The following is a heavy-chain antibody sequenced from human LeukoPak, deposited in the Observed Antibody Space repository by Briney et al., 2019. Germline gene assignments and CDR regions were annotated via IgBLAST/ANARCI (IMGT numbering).Heavy chain of an antibody. CDR2: IYYSGST. CDR1: GGPISSSSYY. V-gene: IGHV4-39*07. Sequence: SETLSLTCTVSGGPISSSSYYWGWIRQPPGKGLEWIGSIYYSGSTYYNPSLKSRVTISVDTSKNQFSLKLSSVTAADTAVYYCARGIAAASERALDIWGQGTTVTVSS. D-gene: IGHD6-13*01. CDR3: ARGIAAASERALDI. J-gene: IGHJ3*02.